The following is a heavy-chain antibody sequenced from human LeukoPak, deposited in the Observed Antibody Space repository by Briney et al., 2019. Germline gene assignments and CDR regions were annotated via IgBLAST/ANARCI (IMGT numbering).Heavy chain of an antibody. CDR1: GFTFSSYS. Sequence: GSLRLSCAASGFTFSSYSMSWVRQAPGKGLEWVSYISSSSSYIYYADSVKGRFTISRDNAKNSLYLQMNSPRAEDTAVYYCARVIEGTLLDYWGQGTLVAVSS. CDR3: ARVIEGTLLDY. J-gene: IGHJ4*02. V-gene: IGHV3-21*01. CDR2: ISSSSSYI. D-gene: IGHD1/OR15-1a*01.